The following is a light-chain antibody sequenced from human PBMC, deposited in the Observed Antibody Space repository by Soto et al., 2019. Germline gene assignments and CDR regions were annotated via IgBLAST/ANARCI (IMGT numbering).Light chain of an antibody. J-gene: IGKJ5*01. CDR1: QNIRNL. V-gene: IGKV1-5*01. Sequence: DIHLTQSPSTLSAAVGDSVTITCRASQNIRNLLAWYQQKPGKAPKPLIFDASTLKTGVPSRFGGSGSGAEFNFTITGLQPDDFATYFCQQYYTYSTFGQGTRLEIK. CDR2: DAS. CDR3: QQYYTYST.